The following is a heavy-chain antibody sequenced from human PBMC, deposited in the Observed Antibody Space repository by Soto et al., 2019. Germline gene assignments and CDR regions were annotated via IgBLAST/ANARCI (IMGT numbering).Heavy chain of an antibody. J-gene: IGHJ6*03. CDR1: GFTFSSYG. D-gene: IGHD2-8*01. V-gene: IGHV3-33*01. Sequence: GGSLRLSCAASGFTFSSYGIHWVRQAPFKGLELVAVIWYYLSNKYYADSVKGRFTISRYNSKNTLYLQINILRSDDTAVFYCARSSIVLMVEYYYMDDWGKGTTVTVSS. CDR3: ARSSIVLMVEYYYMDD. CDR2: IWYYLSNK.